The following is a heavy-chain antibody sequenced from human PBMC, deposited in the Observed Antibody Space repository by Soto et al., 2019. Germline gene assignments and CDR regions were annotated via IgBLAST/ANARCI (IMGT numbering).Heavy chain of an antibody. D-gene: IGHD2-21*01. J-gene: IGHJ4*02. Sequence: TLPLTCTFSGGSSISGGYYWSWIRQHPGKGLEWIGYIYYSGSTYYNPSLKSRVTISVDTSKNQFSLKLSSVTAADTAVYYCARVLFVSQSHVYWGQGTLVTVSS. V-gene: IGHV4-31*03. CDR2: IYYSGST. CDR1: GGSSISGGYY. CDR3: ARVLFVSQSHVY.